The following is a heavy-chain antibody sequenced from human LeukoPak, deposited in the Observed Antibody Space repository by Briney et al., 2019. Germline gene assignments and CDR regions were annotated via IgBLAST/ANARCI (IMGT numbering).Heavy chain of an antibody. CDR3: ARSYYDILTGYLFDY. CDR1: GGSIGSSTYY. D-gene: IGHD3-9*01. Sequence: SETLSLTCTVSGGSIGSSTYYWGWIRQPPGKGLEWIGSIYYSGSTYYNPSLKSRVTISVDTSKSQFSLKLSSVTAADTAVYYCARSYYDILTGYLFDYWGQGTLVTVSS. CDR2: IYYSGST. V-gene: IGHV4-39*01. J-gene: IGHJ4*02.